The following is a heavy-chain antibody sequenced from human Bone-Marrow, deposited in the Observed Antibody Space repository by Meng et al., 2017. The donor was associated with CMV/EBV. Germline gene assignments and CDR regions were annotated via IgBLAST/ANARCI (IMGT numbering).Heavy chain of an antibody. CDR1: GFIFDDSY. CDR2: IARDGGRI. J-gene: IGHJ6*02. CDR3: TRRRDCDYYSGRDA. D-gene: IGHD2-21*02. Sequence: GESLKISCAASGFIFDDSYMSWIRQAPGRGLEWVSYIARDGGRIHYADSVKGRFTIIRDNAKNSLNRQMDSLRAEDTAVYYCTRRRDCDYYSGRDAWGQGNTVTVSS. V-gene: IGHV3-11*04.